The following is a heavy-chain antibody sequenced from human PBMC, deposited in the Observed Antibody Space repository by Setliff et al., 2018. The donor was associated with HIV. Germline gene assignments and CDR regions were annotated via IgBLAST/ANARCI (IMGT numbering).Heavy chain of an antibody. Sequence: ASVTVSCKASGGSFSSYGLSWVRQAPGQGLEWMGGIMPIFGTANYAQKFQGRVTIIADASTNTVNMELSSLRSEDTAVYYCARGVDGSYRKFFDNWGQGTLVTVSS. CDR3: ARGVDGSYRKFFDN. D-gene: IGHD1-26*01. V-gene: IGHV1-69*13. J-gene: IGHJ4*02. CDR1: GGSFSSYG. CDR2: IMPIFGTA.